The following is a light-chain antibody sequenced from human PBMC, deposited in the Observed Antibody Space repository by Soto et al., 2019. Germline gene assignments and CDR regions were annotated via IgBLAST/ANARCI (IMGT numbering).Light chain of an antibody. V-gene: IGKV3-20*01. CDR1: QSVSSNY. CDR3: QQYGSSPPT. Sequence: EIVLTQSPGTLSLSPGERATLSCRASQSVSSNYLAWYQRKPGQAPRLLIYGASSRAIDIPNSFSGSGCGTDFTLSITSLEPEDLAEYYCQQYGSSPPTLGQGTKVEI. CDR2: GAS. J-gene: IGKJ1*01.